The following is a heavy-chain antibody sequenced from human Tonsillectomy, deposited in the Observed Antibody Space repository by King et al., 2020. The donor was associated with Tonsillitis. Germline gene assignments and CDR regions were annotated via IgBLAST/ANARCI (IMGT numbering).Heavy chain of an antibody. CDR1: GFTFSSYS. V-gene: IGHV3-48*01. CDR3: AREEPAALAFDI. D-gene: IGHD6-13*01. CDR2: ISGSSSRI. Sequence: VQLVESGGGLVQPGGSLRLSCTASGFTFSSYSMNWVRQAPGKGLEWVSFISGSSSRIYYTDSVKGRFTISRDNGENSLYLQMNSLRVEDTDVYYCAREEPAALAFDIWGQGTMVTVSS. J-gene: IGHJ3*02.